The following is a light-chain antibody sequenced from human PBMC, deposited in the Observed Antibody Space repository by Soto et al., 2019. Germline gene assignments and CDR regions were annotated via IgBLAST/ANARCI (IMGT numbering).Light chain of an antibody. CDR3: QQYGSSPPLT. V-gene: IGKV3-20*01. J-gene: IGKJ4*01. CDR1: QSVSSSH. Sequence: EFVLTQSPGTLSLSPGERATLSCRASQSVSSSHLAWYQQKPGQAPRILIYGVSTRATGIPDRFSGSGSGTDFTLTISRLETEDFALYYCQQYGSSPPLTFGGGTKVEIK. CDR2: GVS.